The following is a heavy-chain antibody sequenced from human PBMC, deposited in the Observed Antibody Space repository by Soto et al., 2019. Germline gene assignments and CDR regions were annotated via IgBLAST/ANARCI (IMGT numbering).Heavy chain of an antibody. CDR2: ISGSGSTI. J-gene: IGHJ4*02. CDR3: ASDPYYSASYY. Sequence: LRLSCAASGFTFSDHYMTCIRQAPGKGLEWVAKISGSGSTIYYADSVKGRFTVSGDNAKNSLYLQMDSLRAEDKAVYYCASDPYYSASYYGGQGTLVKVSS. CDR1: GFTFSDHY. V-gene: IGHV3-11*01. D-gene: IGHD3-10*01.